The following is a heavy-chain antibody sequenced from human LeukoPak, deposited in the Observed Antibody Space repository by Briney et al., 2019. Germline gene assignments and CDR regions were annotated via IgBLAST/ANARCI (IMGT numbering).Heavy chain of an antibody. CDR1: VYTFTGYY. J-gene: IGHJ4*02. D-gene: IGHD6-13*01. Sequence: ASVKVSCKASVYTFTGYYMHWVRQAPGQGLELMGWINPNSGGTNYAQKFQGRVTMTRDTSISTAYMELSRLRSDDTAVYYCARERAAGTRGANYWGQGTLVTVSS. CDR3: ARERAAGTRGANY. CDR2: INPNSGGT. V-gene: IGHV1-2*02.